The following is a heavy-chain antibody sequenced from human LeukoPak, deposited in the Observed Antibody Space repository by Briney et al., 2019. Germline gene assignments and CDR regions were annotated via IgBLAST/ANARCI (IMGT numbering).Heavy chain of an antibody. Sequence: GGSLRLSCAASGFTFSSYAMSWVRQAPGKGLEWVSAISGSGGSTYYADSVKGRFTISRDNSKNTLYLQMNSLRAEDTAVYYCAKDRHDSSGYYYGAWDYWGQGTLVTVSS. J-gene: IGHJ4*02. CDR3: AKDRHDSSGYYYGAWDY. CDR2: ISGSGGST. V-gene: IGHV3-23*01. CDR1: GFTFSSYA. D-gene: IGHD3-22*01.